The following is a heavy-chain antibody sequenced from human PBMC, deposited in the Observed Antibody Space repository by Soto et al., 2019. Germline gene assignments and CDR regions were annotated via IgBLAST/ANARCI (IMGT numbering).Heavy chain of an antibody. CDR3: VRGGFLSHDHVIIAPATLGFDP. Sequence: QVQLMQSGAEVKKPGASVKVSCKASGYTFTTYDINWVRQAPGQGLEWMGWMNPNRTNTGYAEKFQGRVTMTSDTSISTAYMEFSSLRYDDTAVYYCVRGGFLSHDHVIIAPATLGFDPWGQGTLVTVSS. D-gene: IGHD2-2*01. CDR2: MNPNRTNT. J-gene: IGHJ5*02. CDR1: GYTFTTYD. V-gene: IGHV1-8*01.